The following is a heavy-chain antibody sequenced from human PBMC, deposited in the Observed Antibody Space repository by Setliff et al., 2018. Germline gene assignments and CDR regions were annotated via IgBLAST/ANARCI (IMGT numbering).Heavy chain of an antibody. CDR2: IYYSGST. CDR1: GGSISSSSYY. CDR3: ARQILLWFGESHTNWFDP. V-gene: IGHV4-39*01. Sequence: KPSETLSLTCTVSGGSISSSSYYWGWIRQPPGKGLEWIGSIYYSGSTYYNPSLKSRVTISVDTSKNQFSLKLSSVTAADTAVYYCARQILLWFGESHTNWFDPWGQGTLVTVSS. D-gene: IGHD3-10*01. J-gene: IGHJ5*02.